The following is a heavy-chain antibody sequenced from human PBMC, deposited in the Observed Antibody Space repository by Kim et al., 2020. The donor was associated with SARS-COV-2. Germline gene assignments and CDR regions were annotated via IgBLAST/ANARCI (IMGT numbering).Heavy chain of an antibody. CDR3: TTDRLFVTMVRGVIT. CDR1: GFTFSNAW. D-gene: IGHD3-10*01. V-gene: IGHV3-15*01. Sequence: GGSLRLSCAASGFTFSNAWMSWVRQAPGKGLEWVGRIKSKTDGGTTDYAAPVKGRFTISRDDSKNTLYLQMNSLKTEDTAVYYCTTDRLFVTMVRGVITWGQGTLVTVSS. CDR2: IKSKTDGGTT. J-gene: IGHJ5*02.